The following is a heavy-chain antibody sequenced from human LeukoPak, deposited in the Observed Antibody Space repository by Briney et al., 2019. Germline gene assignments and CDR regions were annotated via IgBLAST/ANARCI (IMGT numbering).Heavy chain of an antibody. CDR2: IYYSGST. V-gene: IGHV4-39*01. D-gene: IGHD3-10*01. CDR1: GGSISSSSYY. Sequence: SETLSLTCTVSGGSISSSSYYWGWIRQPPGKGLEWIGSIYYSGSTYYNPSLKSRVTISVDTSKNQFSLKLSSVTAADTAVYYCARQNPSEAGDYLDYWGKETLVTVS. J-gene: IGHJ4*02. CDR3: ARQNPSEAGDYLDY.